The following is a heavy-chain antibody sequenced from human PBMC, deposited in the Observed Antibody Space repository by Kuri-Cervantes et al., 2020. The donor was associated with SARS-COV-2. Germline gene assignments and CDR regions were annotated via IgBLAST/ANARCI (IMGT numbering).Heavy chain of an antibody. J-gene: IGHJ6*02. D-gene: IGHD6-19*01. CDR3: AREGSGWYGEDYYYYGMDV. Sequence: SETLSLTCTVSGGSISSYYWSWIRQPPGKGLEWIGYIYYSGSTNYNPSLKSRVTISVDTSKIQFSLKLSSVTAADTAVYYCAREGSGWYGEDYYYYGMDVWGQGTTVTVSS. V-gene: IGHV4-59*01. CDR2: IYYSGST. CDR1: GGSISSYY.